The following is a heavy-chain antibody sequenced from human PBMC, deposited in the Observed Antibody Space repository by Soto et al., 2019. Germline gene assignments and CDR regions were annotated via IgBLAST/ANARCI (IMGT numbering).Heavy chain of an antibody. CDR1: VGSFSGYY. Sequence: PPETLSLTCAVYVGSFSGYYWSWIRQPPGKGLEWIAEINHSGSTNYNPSLKSRVTISVDTSKNQFSLKLSSVTAADTAVYYCARYPRWSGYYTYYYGMDVWGQGTTLTVYS. V-gene: IGHV4-34*01. CDR2: INHSGST. J-gene: IGHJ6*02. CDR3: ARYPRWSGYYTYYYGMDV. D-gene: IGHD3-3*01.